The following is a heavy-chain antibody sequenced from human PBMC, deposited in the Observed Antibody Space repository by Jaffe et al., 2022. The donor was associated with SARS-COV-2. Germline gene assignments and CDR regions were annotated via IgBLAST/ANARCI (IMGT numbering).Heavy chain of an antibody. J-gene: IGHJ3*02. D-gene: IGHD3-16*01. CDR1: GFIFSTYG. CDR2: ISDDGSNK. Sequence: QVQLVESGGGVVQPGRSLRLSCAASGFIFSTYGMHWVRQAPGKGLEWVAVISDDGSNKQSVDSVKGRFTISRDNSKNTLYLQMNSLRAEDTAVYYCAKGLFGVPMSFLIDIWGQGTMVTVSS. V-gene: IGHV3-30*18. CDR3: AKGLFGVPMSFLIDI.